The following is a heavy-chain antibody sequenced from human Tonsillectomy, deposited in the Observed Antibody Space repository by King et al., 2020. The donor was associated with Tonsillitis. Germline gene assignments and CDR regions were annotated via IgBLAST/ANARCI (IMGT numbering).Heavy chain of an antibody. V-gene: IGHV3-15*07. CDR3: TVPGLWSSWPNYYYYYYMDV. J-gene: IGHJ6*03. CDR1: GFTFSNAW. D-gene: IGHD6-13*01. Sequence: VQLVESGGDLVKPGGSLRLSCAASGFTFSNAWMNWVRQAPGKGLEWVGRIKSKTDGGTTDYAAPVKGRFTISRDDSKNTLYLQMNSLKTEDTAVYYCTVPGLWSSWPNYYYYYYMDVWGKGSTVTVSS. CDR2: IKSKTDGGTT.